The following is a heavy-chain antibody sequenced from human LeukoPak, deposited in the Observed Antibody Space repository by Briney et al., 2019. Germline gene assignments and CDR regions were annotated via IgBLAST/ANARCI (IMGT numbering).Heavy chain of an antibody. CDR3: AKDWSPRWLVLRDDSEYFHH. Sequence: PGGSLRLSCAASGFTFSSYALSWVRQAPGKGMEWVSTVSGIGHTTYYADSVKGRFTISRDNSKSTVYLQMSSLRVEDTAVYTCAKDWSPRWLVLRDDSEYFHHWGQGTLVTVSS. D-gene: IGHD6-19*01. CDR2: VSGIGHTT. V-gene: IGHV3-23*01. J-gene: IGHJ1*01. CDR1: GFTFSSYA.